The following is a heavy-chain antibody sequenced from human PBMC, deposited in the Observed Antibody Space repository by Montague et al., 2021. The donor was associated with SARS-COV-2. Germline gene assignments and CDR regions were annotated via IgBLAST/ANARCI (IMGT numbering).Heavy chain of an antibody. CDR1: GASISNGGYI. Sequence: TLSLTCAVSGASISNGGYIWSWIRRPPGKGLEWIGYIYQSGTTRYNPSLKSRVTMSVDTSKKQFSLRLSPVTAADTAVYYCARDVVAAPGTFDYWGQGTLVTVSS. CDR2: IYQSGTT. J-gene: IGHJ4*02. D-gene: IGHD6-13*01. V-gene: IGHV4-30-2*01. CDR3: ARDVVAAPGTFDY.